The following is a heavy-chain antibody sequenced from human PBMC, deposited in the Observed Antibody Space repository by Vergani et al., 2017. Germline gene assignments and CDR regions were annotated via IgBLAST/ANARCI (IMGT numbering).Heavy chain of an antibody. V-gene: IGHV1-69*01. CDR1: GDTFSSYA. D-gene: IGHD3-22*01. CDR3: ASRKNYDDRSGVGFDP. CDR2: IIPIFGTA. Sequence: QVQLVQSGAEVKKPGSSVKVSCKASGDTFSSYAISWVRQAPGPGIEWMGGIIPIFGTANYAHKFKGRITITADESTSTAYMELSSLRSEDTAVYYCASRKNYDDRSGVGFDPWGQGTLVTVSS. J-gene: IGHJ5*02.